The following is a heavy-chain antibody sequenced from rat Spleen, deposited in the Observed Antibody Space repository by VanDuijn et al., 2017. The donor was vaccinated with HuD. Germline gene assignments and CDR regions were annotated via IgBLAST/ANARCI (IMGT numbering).Heavy chain of an antibody. CDR1: GSSISSSYR. CDR3: ARSDGVHYFLPFAD. Sequence: EVQLQESGPGLVKPSQSLSLTCSVTGSSISSSYRWNWIRKFPGNKLEWMGYINSAGTTIYSPSLKSRISITRDTSKNQFFLQVNSVTTDDTATYYCARSDGVHYFLPFADWGQGSLVTVSS. J-gene: IGHJ3*01. D-gene: IGHD1-12*02. CDR2: INSAGTT. V-gene: IGHV3-3*01.